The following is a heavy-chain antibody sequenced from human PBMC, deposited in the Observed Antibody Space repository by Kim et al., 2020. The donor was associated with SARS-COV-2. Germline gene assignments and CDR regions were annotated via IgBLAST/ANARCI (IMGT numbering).Heavy chain of an antibody. D-gene: IGHD6-19*01. V-gene: IGHV3-30*18. CDR1: GFTFSSYG. CDR2: ISYDGSNK. Sequence: GGSLRLSCAASGFTFSSYGMHWVRQAPGKGLEWVAVISYDGSNKYYADSVKGRFTISRDNSKNTLYLQMNSLRAEDTAVYYCAKDFGSGWRVLYYFDYWGQGTLVTVSS. CDR3: AKDFGSGWRVLYYFDY. J-gene: IGHJ4*02.